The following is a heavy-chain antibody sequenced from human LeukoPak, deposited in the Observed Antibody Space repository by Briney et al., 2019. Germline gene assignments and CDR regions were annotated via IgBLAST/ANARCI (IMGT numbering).Heavy chain of an antibody. J-gene: IGHJ4*02. CDR1: RGSISGSIRSYY. D-gene: IGHD5-12*01. CDR3: ARIPLGYSGAYYFDY. V-gene: IGHV4-4*09. Sequence: SETLSLTCTVSRGSISGSIRSYYWSWLRQPPGKGLEWIGYISSSGSTNDNPSLRSRVTISVDTSKNQFFLNLSSVSAADTAVYYCARIPLGYSGAYYFDYWGQGTLVTVSP. CDR2: ISSSGST.